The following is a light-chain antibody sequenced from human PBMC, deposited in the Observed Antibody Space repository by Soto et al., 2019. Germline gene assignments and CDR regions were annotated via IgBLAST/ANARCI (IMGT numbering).Light chain of an antibody. Sequence: DNQMTQSPSTLSASVGDRVTITCRASQSISSWLAWYQQKPWKAPKLLSYDASSLESGVPSKVSGSGSGTELTLTIISLQPDDFATSYFHHYHCYSPATFGLGTKVEIK. CDR3: HHYHCYSPAT. CDR1: QSISSW. J-gene: IGKJ1*01. V-gene: IGKV1-5*01. CDR2: DAS.